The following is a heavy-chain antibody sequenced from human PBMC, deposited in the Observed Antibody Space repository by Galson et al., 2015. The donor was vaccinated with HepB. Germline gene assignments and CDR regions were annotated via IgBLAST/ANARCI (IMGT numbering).Heavy chain of an antibody. J-gene: IGHJ6*02. V-gene: IGHV3-30-3*01. Sequence: GLEWVAVISYDGSNKYYADSVKGRFTISRDNSKNTLYLQMNSLRAEDTAVYYCARALGGYCSSTSCHTYYYYYGMDVWGQGTTVTVSS. CDR3: ARALGGYCSSTSCHTYYYYYGMDV. D-gene: IGHD2-2*01. CDR2: ISYDGSNK.